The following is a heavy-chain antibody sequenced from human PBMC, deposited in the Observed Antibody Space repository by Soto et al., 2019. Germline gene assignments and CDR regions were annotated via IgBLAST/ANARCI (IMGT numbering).Heavy chain of an antibody. CDR1: GGSISSGCYY. J-gene: IGHJ6*03. Sequence: SETLSLTCPVSGGSISSGCYYWSWIRQHPGKGLEWIGYIYYSGSTYYNPSLKSRVTISVDTSKNQFSLKLSSVTAADTAVYYCARVYVDYGDYGPNYYYYYMDVWGKGTTVTVSS. V-gene: IGHV4-31*03. CDR3: ARVYVDYGDYGPNYYYYYMDV. D-gene: IGHD4-17*01. CDR2: IYYSGST.